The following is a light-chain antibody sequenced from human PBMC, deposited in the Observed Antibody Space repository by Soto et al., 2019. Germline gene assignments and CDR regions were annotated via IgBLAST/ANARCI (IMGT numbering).Light chain of an antibody. CDR2: RNN. CDR1: RSNIGRNY. J-gene: IGLJ3*02. Sequence: QSVLTQPPSASGTTGHRVTIYCSGSRSNIGRNYVYWYQHLPGTAPKLLMQRNNERPSGVPDRFSGSKSGTSVSLDISGLRSDDDATYYCAAWYDTLNGQVFGGGTKLTVL. CDR3: AAWYDTLNGQV. V-gene: IGLV1-47*01.